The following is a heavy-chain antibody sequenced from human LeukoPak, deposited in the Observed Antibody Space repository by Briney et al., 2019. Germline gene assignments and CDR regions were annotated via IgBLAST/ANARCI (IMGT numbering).Heavy chain of an antibody. CDR1: GFSFSRYW. D-gene: IGHD6-13*01. J-gene: IGHJ4*02. CDR2: IKEDGSEK. V-gene: IGHV3-7*04. Sequence: GGSLRLSCAASGFSFSRYWMSWVRQAPGKGLQYIANIKEDGSEKYYVDSVEGRFTISRDNAKNSLSLQMNSLRVEDTAVYYCARGTSAERGQQLANWGQGTLVTVSS. CDR3: ARGTSAERGQQLAN.